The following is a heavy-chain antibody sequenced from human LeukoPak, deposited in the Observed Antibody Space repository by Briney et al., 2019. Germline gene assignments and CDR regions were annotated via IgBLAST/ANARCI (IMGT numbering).Heavy chain of an antibody. Sequence: ASVKVSCKASGYTFTSYGISWVRQAPGQGREWRGWISAYNGNTNYAQKLQGRVTMTTDTSTSTAYMELRSLRSDDTAVYYCARAYYDSSGAQYDDAFDIWGQGTMVTVSS. V-gene: IGHV1-18*01. J-gene: IGHJ3*02. D-gene: IGHD3-22*01. CDR2: ISAYNGNT. CDR1: GYTFTSYG. CDR3: ARAYYDSSGAQYDDAFDI.